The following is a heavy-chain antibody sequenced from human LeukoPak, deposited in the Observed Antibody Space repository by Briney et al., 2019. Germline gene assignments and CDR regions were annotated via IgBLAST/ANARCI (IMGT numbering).Heavy chain of an antibody. CDR1: GGSVSSGSYY. CDR2: TYYSGST. D-gene: IGHD3-10*01. Sequence: PSETLSLTCTVSGGSVSSGSYYWSWIRQPPGKGLEWIGYTYYSGSTNYNPSLKSRVTISVDTSKNQFSLRLSSVTAADTAVYYCARGISMVRGVMDYFDYWGQGTLVTVSS. J-gene: IGHJ4*02. V-gene: IGHV4-61*01. CDR3: ARGISMVRGVMDYFDY.